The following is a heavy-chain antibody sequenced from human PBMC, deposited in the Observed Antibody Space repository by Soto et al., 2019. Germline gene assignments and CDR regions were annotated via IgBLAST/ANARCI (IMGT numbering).Heavy chain of an antibody. J-gene: IGHJ6*02. CDR1: GYSLSDYH. CDR3: ARGHSTDCSNGVCSFFYNHEMDV. D-gene: IGHD2-8*01. V-gene: IGHV1-2*04. CDR2: INPKSGGT. Sequence: ASVKVSCKASGYSLSDYHIHWVRQAPGQGLEWLRRINPKSGGTSSAQKFQGWVTMTRDTSISTAYMELTRLRSDDTAVYFCARGHSTDCSNGVCSFFYNHEMDVWGQGTTVTVSS.